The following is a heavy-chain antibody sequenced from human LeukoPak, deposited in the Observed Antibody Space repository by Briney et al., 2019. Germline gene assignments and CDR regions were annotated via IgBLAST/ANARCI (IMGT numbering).Heavy chain of an antibody. CDR3: ARSPGQSLRSAWFDP. D-gene: IGHD4-17*01. Sequence: PSETLSLTCTVSGSSMSSDYYWGWIRQPPGKGLEWIGSISDSGSAYYNPSLKSRVVISVDPSKKQFSLKVTSVTAADTAVYYCARSPGQSLRSAWFDPWGQGTLVTVSS. CDR1: GSSMSSDYY. CDR2: ISDSGSA. J-gene: IGHJ5*02. V-gene: IGHV4-38-2*02.